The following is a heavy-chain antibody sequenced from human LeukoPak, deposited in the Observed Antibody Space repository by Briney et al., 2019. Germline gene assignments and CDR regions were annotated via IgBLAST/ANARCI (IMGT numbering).Heavy chain of an antibody. CDR1: GFSLSTRGVG. D-gene: IGHD6-6*01. J-gene: IGHJ4*02. CDR3: ARLIAARYEFDY. V-gene: IGHV2-5*01. CDR2: IHWNDDK. Sequence: ESGPTLVKPTQTLTLTCTFSGFSLSTRGVGVGWIRQPPGKALEWLAGIHWNDDKRYRPSLKSRLTIIKDTSKNQVVLIMTNMDPVDTATYYCARLIAARYEFDYWGQGTLVTVSS.